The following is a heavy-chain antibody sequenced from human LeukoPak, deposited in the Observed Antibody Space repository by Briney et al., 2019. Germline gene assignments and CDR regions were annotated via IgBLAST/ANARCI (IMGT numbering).Heavy chain of an antibody. D-gene: IGHD3-10*02. J-gene: IGHJ4*02. CDR2: TRNKANSYTT. CDR1: GFTFSDHY. Sequence: QAGGSLRFSCAASGFTFSDHYMDWVRQAPGKGLEWVGRTRNKANSYTTEYAASVKGRFTISRDDSKNSLYLQMNSLKTEDTAVYYCASPYAVLDYWGQGTLVTVSS. V-gene: IGHV3-72*01. CDR3: ASPYAVLDY.